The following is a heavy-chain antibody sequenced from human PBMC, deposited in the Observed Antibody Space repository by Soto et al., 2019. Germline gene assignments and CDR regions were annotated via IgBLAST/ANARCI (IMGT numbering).Heavy chain of an antibody. V-gene: IGHV4-4*02. CDR2: IYQSGST. CDR3: ARASATIAAAAIFDY. CDR1: DGAISSSKW. Sequence: SETPSLTFAVSDGAISSSKWWSWVRQPPGKGLEWIGEIYQSGSTNYDPSLESRVRMSVDKSRNQFSLKLTSVSAADTAVYYCARASATIAAAAIFDYWGQGTLVTVSS. D-gene: IGHD6-13*01. J-gene: IGHJ4*02.